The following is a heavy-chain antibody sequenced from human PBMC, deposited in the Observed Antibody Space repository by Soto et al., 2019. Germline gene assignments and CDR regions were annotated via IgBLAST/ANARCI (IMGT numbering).Heavy chain of an antibody. Sequence: PSETLSLTCTVSGGSISSGGYYWSWIRQHPGKGLERIGYIYYSGSTYYNPSLKSRVTISVDTSKNQFSLKLSSVTAADTAVYYCARSTMVRGGAVKTFDYWGQGTLVTVSS. CDR1: GGSISSGGYY. D-gene: IGHD3-10*01. CDR2: IYYSGST. V-gene: IGHV4-31*03. J-gene: IGHJ4*02. CDR3: ARSTMVRGGAVKTFDY.